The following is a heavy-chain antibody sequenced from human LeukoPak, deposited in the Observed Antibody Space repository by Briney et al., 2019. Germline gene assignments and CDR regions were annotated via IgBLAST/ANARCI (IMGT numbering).Heavy chain of an antibody. CDR1: GFTFASYA. CDR2: ISGSGGRT. J-gene: IGHJ4*02. CDR3: AIGPGGLFEY. Sequence: GGSLRLSCAASGFTFASYAMSWVRQAPGKGLEWVSSISGSGGRTYYADSVEGRFTISRDNSKNTLYLQMNSLRAEDTAVYYCAIGPGGLFEYWGQGTLVTVSS. D-gene: IGHD4-23*01. V-gene: IGHV3-23*01.